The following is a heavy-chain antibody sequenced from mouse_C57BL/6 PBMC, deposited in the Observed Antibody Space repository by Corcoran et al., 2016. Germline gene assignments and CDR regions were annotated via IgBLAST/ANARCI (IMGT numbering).Heavy chain of an antibody. D-gene: IGHD1-1*01. Sequence: QVQLQKSGAELVKTEASVKISCKASGNAFSRYWMNWVKQRPGKGLEWIGQIYPGDGDTNYNGKFKGKATLTADKSSSTAYMQLSSLISEDSAVYFCARSSYGSSSFYAMYYWGQGTSVTVSS. V-gene: IGHV1-80*01. CDR3: ARSSYGSSSFYAMYY. CDR1: GNAFSRYW. CDR2: IYPGDGDT. J-gene: IGHJ4*01.